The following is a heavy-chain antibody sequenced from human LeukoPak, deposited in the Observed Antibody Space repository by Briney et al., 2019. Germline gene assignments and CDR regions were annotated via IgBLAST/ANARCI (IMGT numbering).Heavy chain of an antibody. CDR1: GFIFRDYH. V-gene: IGHV3-21*06. CDR2: ISSSAGYM. D-gene: IGHD3-22*01. CDR3: VRGPWDYYDSSNYRTFDY. Sequence: KSGGSLRLSCAASGFIFRDYHIHWVRQAPEKGLEWVSSISSSAGYMYYADSVKGRFTISRDNARNSLYLQMSTLRAEDTAVYYCVRGPWDYYDSSNYRTFDYWGQGTLVTVSS. J-gene: IGHJ4*02.